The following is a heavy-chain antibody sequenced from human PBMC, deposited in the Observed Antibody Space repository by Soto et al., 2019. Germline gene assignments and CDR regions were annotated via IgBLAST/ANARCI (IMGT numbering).Heavy chain of an antibody. D-gene: IGHD2-21*01. V-gene: IGHV1-69*02. J-gene: IGHJ3*02. CDR3: TIGSWSGEVFDI. CDR1: GGTFSTYS. Sequence: QVQLVQSGAEVKKPGSSVKVSCKDSGGTFSTYSMFWVRQAPGQGLEWMGRIIPMLGVRNYAQRFQDRVTITADKSTATVHMELRRLRSEDTALYYCTIGSWSGEVFDIWGQGTMVTVSS. CDR2: IIPMLGVR.